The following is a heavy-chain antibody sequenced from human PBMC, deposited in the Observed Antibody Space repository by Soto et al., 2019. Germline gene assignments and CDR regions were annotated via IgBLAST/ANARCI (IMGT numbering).Heavy chain of an antibody. CDR2: VYHSGDT. Sequence: QVQLQESDPGLVKPSGTLSLTCAVSGGSINSSYWWSWVRQPPGKGLEWIGEVYHSGDTNYTPSLQSRVTISVAKSRNQFSLKLSSVTAAGTAVYYCARARSTWTLYYFDSWGQGTLVTVSS. V-gene: IGHV4-4*02. J-gene: IGHJ4*02. CDR3: ARARSTWTLYYFDS. CDR1: GGSINSSYW. D-gene: IGHD6-13*01.